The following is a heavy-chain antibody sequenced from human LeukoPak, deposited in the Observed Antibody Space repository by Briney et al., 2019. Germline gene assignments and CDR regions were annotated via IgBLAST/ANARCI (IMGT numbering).Heavy chain of an antibody. J-gene: IGHJ4*02. D-gene: IGHD3-10*01. CDR1: GYTFTSYD. CDR3: ARGLGFGEIIDY. Sequence: ASSVKVSCKASGYTFTSYDINWVRQATGQGLEWMGWMNPNSGNTGYAQKFQGRVTITRNTSISTAYMELSSLRSEDTAVYYCARGLGFGEIIDYWGQGTLVTVSS. CDR2: MNPNSGNT. V-gene: IGHV1-8*03.